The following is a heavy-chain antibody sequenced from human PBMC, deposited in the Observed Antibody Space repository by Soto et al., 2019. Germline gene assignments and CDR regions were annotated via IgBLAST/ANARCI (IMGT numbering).Heavy chain of an antibody. CDR1: GFSVSTSGVG. CDR2: IYWDDDK. V-gene: IGHV2-5*02. D-gene: IGHD4-17*01. CDR3: AYGDYVGNWFDP. Sequence: QITLKESGPTLVKPTQTLTLTCTFSGFSVSTSGVGVGWIRQPPGTALEWLALIYWDDDKRYSPSLKSRLTITKDTSKNQVVLTMTNMDPVDTATYYCAYGDYVGNWFDPWGQGTLVTVSS. J-gene: IGHJ5*02.